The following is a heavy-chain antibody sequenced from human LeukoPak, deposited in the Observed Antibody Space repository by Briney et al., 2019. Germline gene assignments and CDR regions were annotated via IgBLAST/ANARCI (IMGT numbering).Heavy chain of an antibody. D-gene: IGHD6-19*01. CDR2: ISYDGSNK. CDR1: GFTFSSYG. Sequence: GRSLRLSCAASGFTFSSYGMHWVRQAPGKGLEWVAVISYDGSNKYYADSVKGRFPISRDNSKNTLYLQMNSLRAEDTAVYYCAKDIAVAGIGYWGQGTLVTVSS. J-gene: IGHJ4*02. CDR3: AKDIAVAGIGY. V-gene: IGHV3-30*18.